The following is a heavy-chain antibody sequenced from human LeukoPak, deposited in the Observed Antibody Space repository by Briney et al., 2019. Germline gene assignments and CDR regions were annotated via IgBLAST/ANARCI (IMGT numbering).Heavy chain of an antibody. CDR1: GYTFTSYY. Sequence: ASVNVSCKASGYTFTSYYMHWVRQAPGQGLEWMGLINPSGTNTNYAQKFRGRVTMTRYTSTSTVYMDLSSLRSEDTAMYFCAREESGGYFDYWGQGTLVTVSS. V-gene: IGHV1-46*01. D-gene: IGHD2-8*02. CDR3: AREESGGYFDY. CDR2: INPSGTNT. J-gene: IGHJ4*02.